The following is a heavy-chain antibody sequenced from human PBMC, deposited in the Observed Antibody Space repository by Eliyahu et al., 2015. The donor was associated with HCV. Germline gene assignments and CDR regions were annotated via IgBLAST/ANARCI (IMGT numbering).Heavy chain of an antibody. Sequence: QLQLQESGPGLVKPSETLSLTXXVSGGSIXSSXYYWGXIRQPPGKGLEWIGXIYYSGSTYYNPSLKSRVTISVDTSKNQFSLKLSSVTAADTAVYYCASLKTYSSSWYPRLGYFDLWGRGTLVTVSS. CDR2: IYYSGST. CDR3: ASLKTYSSSWYPRLGYFDL. D-gene: IGHD6-13*01. V-gene: IGHV4-39*01. CDR1: GGSIXSSXYY. J-gene: IGHJ2*01.